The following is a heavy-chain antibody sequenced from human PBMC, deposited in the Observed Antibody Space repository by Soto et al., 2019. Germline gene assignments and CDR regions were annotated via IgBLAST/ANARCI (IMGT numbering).Heavy chain of an antibody. Sequence: SDTLSLACTFSGGSISGYYWSCVRQPAGNGLDWFWLIYSDGTTNYSPSLNSRITINPDTSKNQFSLQLNSVAPEDTAVYYCARGGPPSVYYYYGMDVWGQGTTVTVSS. V-gene: IGHV4-4*07. J-gene: IGHJ6*02. CDR1: GGSISGYY. CDR2: IYSDGTT. CDR3: ARGGPPSVYYYYGMDV.